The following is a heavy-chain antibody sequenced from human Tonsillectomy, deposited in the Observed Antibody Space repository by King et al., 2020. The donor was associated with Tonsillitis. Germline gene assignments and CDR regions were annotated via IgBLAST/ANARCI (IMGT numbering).Heavy chain of an antibody. CDR1: GFTFSSYG. J-gene: IGHJ4*02. D-gene: IGHD3-3*01. V-gene: IGHV3-30*18. CDR3: AKSMDFWSGSNFDY. CDR2: ISYDGSNK. Sequence: VQLVESGGGVVQPGRSLRVSCAASGFTFSSYGMHWVRQAPGKGLEWVAVISYDGSNKNYADYVKGRFTISRDNSKNTLYLQMNSLRAEDTAVYYCAKSMDFWSGSNFDYWGQGTLVTVSS.